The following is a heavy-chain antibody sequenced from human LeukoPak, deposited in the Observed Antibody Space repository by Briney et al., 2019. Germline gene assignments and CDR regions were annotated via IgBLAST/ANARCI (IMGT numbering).Heavy chain of an antibody. V-gene: IGHV1-18*01. CDR1: GYTFTSYG. D-gene: IGHD6-25*01. J-gene: IGHJ4*02. CDR3: AKTKKRVFEAAAGAPYYFDY. Sequence: ASVKVSCKASGYTFTSYGISWVRQAPGQGLEWMGWISAYNGNTNYAQKLQGRVTMTTDTSTSTAYMELRSLRSDDTAVYYCAKTKKRVFEAAAGAPYYFDYWGQGTLVTVSS. CDR2: ISAYNGNT.